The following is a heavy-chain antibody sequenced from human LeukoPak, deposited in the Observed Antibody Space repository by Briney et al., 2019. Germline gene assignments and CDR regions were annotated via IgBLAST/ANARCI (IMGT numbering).Heavy chain of an antibody. J-gene: IGHJ4*02. CDR3: AKPLQYYYDSSGYLH. D-gene: IGHD3-22*01. V-gene: IGHV3-23*01. Sequence: PGGSLSLSCAASGFTFSSYAMSWVRQAPGKGLEWVSAISGSGGSTYYADSVKGRFTISRDNSKNTLYLQMNSLRAEDTAVYYCAKPLQYYYDSSGYLHWGQGTLVTVSS. CDR2: ISGSGGST. CDR1: GFTFSSYA.